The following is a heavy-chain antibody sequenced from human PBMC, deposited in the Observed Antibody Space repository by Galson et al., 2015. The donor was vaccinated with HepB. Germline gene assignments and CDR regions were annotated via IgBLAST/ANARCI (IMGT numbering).Heavy chain of an antibody. CDR1: GFTFISYS. Sequence: SLRLSCAASGFTFISYSMNWVRPAPGKGLEWFSYITCRYGTVYSAESVKGRFTISRDNAKNSLYLQMNSLRDEDTSVYYCARDTYDILTGYSLDYWGQGTLVTVSS. CDR3: ARDTYDILTGYSLDY. J-gene: IGHJ4*02. CDR2: ITCRYGTV. V-gene: IGHV3-48*02. D-gene: IGHD3-9*01.